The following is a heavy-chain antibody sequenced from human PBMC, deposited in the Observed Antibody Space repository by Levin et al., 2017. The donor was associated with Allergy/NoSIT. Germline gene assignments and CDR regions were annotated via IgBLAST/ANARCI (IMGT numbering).Heavy chain of an antibody. V-gene: IGHV4-39*01. J-gene: IGHJ6*03. Sequence: PSETLSLTCTVSGGSISSSSYYWGWIRQPPGKGLEWIGSIYYSGSTYYNPSLKSRVTISVDTSKNQFSLKLSSVTAADTAVYYCVLFSGGHYYYYYMDVWGKGTTVTVSS. CDR2: IYYSGST. CDR3: VLFSGGHYYYYYMDV. CDR1: GGSISSSSYY. D-gene: IGHD5-12*01.